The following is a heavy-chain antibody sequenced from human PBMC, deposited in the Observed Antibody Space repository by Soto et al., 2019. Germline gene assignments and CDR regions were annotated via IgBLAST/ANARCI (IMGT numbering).Heavy chain of an antibody. CDR2: IGPSSNSI. CDR1: GFTFSSYS. V-gene: IGHV3-21*01. J-gene: IGHJ4*02. CDR3: ANGGTAAGTIRH. Sequence: EVQLVESGGGLVKPGGSLRLSCAASGFTFSSYSMNWVRQAPGKGLEWVSSIGPSSNSIYYADSVKGRFTISRDNAKNSLFLQMNCLRGEDTAVYHCANGGTAAGTIRHWGQGTLVTVSS. D-gene: IGHD6-13*01.